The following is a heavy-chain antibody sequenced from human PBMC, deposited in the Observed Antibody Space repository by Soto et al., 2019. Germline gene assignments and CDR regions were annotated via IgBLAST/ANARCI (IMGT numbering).Heavy chain of an antibody. CDR2: IYWDDDK. CDR3: AHGSAYDYVWGSYRPAPGGMDV. D-gene: IGHD3-16*02. V-gene: IGHV2-5*02. CDR1: GFSLSTSGVG. J-gene: IGHJ6*02. Sequence: QITLKESGPTLVKPTQTLTLTCTFSGFSLSTSGVGVGWIRQPPGKALEWLALIYWDDDKRYSPSLKSRLTITKDTPKNPVVLTMTNMDPVDTATYYCAHGSAYDYVWGSYRPAPGGMDVWGQGTTVTVSS.